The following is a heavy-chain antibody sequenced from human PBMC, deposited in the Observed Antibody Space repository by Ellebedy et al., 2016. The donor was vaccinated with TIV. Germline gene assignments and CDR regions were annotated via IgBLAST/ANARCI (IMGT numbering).Heavy chain of an antibody. J-gene: IGHJ4*02. CDR1: GYYFSNYW. Sequence: GESLKISXKGSGYYFSNYWIGWVRQMPGKGLEWMGIINPGDSDTRYSPSFEGQVTISADKSINTAYLQWSSLKASDTAMYYCARPWTEDYYYWGYWGQGTLVTVSS. CDR2: INPGDSDT. D-gene: IGHD2-21*02. CDR3: ARPWTEDYYYWGY. V-gene: IGHV5-51*01.